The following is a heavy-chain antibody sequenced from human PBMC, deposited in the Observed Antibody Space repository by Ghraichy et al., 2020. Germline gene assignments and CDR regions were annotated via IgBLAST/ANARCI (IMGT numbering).Heavy chain of an antibody. D-gene: IGHD3-22*01. CDR2: ISYDGSNK. J-gene: IGHJ4*02. CDR1: GFTFSSYG. Sequence: GGSLRLSCAASGFTFSSYGMHWVRQAPGKGLEWVAVISYDGSNKYYADSVKGRFTISRDNSKNTLYLQMNSLRAEDTAVYYCAKDSGLGGDYYDSSGLDYWGQGTLVTVSS. CDR3: AKDSGLGGDYYDSSGLDY. V-gene: IGHV3-30*18.